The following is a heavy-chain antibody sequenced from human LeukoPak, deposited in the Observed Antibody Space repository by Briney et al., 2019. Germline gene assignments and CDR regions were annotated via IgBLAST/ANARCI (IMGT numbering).Heavy chain of an antibody. D-gene: IGHD6-6*01. CDR1: GFTFDDYA. CDR3: AKQRTVHSSSSFFDY. J-gene: IGHJ4*02. CDR2: ISWNSGSI. V-gene: IGHV3-9*01. Sequence: PCRSLRLSCAASGFTFDDYAMHWVRQAPGKGLEWVSGISWNSGSIGYADSVKGRFTISRDNAKNSLYLQMNSLRAEDTALYYCAKQRTVHSSSSFFDYWGQGTLVTVSS.